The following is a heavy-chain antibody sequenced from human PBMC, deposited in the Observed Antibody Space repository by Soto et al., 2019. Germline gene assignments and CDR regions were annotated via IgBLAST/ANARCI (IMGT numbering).Heavy chain of an antibody. CDR2: IYPADSDT. V-gene: IGHV5-51*01. Sequence: GDSLKISCQGSGYRFSTYWIHWVRQLPGKGLESVGIIYPADSDTRYSPSFQGQVTISADKTISTTYLQWSSLKASDTAMYFCARRYIAAPATAFDLWGQGTPVTVSS. D-gene: IGHD6-13*01. J-gene: IGHJ4*02. CDR1: GYRFSTYW. CDR3: ARRYIAAPATAFDL.